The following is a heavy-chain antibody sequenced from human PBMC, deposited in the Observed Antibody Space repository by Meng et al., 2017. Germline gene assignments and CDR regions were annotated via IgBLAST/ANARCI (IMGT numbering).Heavy chain of an antibody. CDR1: GGSFSGYY. D-gene: IGHD6-6*01. CDR2: INHSGST. CDR3: ARRGIAARPFYY. Sequence: QRQLQQWGAGRLKPPETLSLTCAVYGGSFSGYYWSWIRQPPGKGLEWIGEINHSGSTNYNPSLKSRVTISVDTSKNQFSLKLSSVTAADTAVYYCARRGIAARPFYYWGQGTLVTVSS. V-gene: IGHV4-34*01. J-gene: IGHJ4*02.